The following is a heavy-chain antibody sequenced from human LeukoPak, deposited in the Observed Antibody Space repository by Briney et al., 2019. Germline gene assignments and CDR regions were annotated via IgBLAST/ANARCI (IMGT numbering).Heavy chain of an antibody. J-gene: IGHJ6*03. CDR3: ARDCSSASCYGDYYYYYMDV. V-gene: IGHV1-69*01. CDR2: IIPIFGTA. CDR1: GGTLSSYA. D-gene: IGHD2-2*01. Sequence: SVKVSCKASGGTLSSYAISWVRQAPGQGLEWMGGIIPIFGTANYAQKFQGRVTITADESTSTAYMELSSLRSEDTAVYYCARDCSSASCYGDYYYYYMDVWGKGTTVTVSS.